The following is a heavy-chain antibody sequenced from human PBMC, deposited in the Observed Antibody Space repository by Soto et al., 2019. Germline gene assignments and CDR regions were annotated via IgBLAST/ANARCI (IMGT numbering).Heavy chain of an antibody. CDR1: GFTFSSYA. D-gene: IGHD2-15*01. J-gene: IGHJ4*02. Sequence: GGSLRLSCAASGFTFSSYAMSWVRQAQGKGLEWVSAISGSGGSADYADSVKGRFSISRDKSKNTLYLQMNSLRAEDTAVYYCAKDVLGYCSGGSCYFDYWGQGTLVTFPS. V-gene: IGHV3-23*01. CDR3: AKDVLGYCSGGSCYFDY. CDR2: ISGSGGSA.